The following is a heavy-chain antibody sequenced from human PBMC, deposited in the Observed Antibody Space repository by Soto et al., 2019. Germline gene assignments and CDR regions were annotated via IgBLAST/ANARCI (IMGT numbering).Heavy chain of an antibody. CDR2: ISGSGIST. D-gene: IGHD1-26*01. CDR1: GFTFNNYA. J-gene: IGHJ5*01. Sequence: EVQLLESGGGLVQPGGSLRLSCAASGFTFNNYAMNWVRQAPGKGLEWVSAISGSGISTYYADSVKGRFTISRDNSKNMLYLQMNSLRAEDTAVYYCAKDPSGSYFNGYGDSWGQGTLVTVSS. CDR3: AKDPSGSYFNGYGDS. V-gene: IGHV3-23*01.